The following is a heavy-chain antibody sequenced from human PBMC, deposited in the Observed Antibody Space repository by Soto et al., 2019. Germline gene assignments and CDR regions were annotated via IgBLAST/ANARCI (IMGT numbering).Heavy chain of an antibody. D-gene: IGHD3-3*01. J-gene: IGHJ3*02. Sequence: EVQLVESGGGLVQPGGSLRLSCAASGFTFSSYSMNWVRQAPGKGLEWVLYISSSSSTIYYADSVKGRFTISRDNAKNSLYLQMNSLRAEDTAVYYCARVSLRFLEAFDIWGQGTMVTVSS. CDR1: GFTFSSYS. CDR3: ARVSLRFLEAFDI. CDR2: ISSSSSTI. V-gene: IGHV3-48*01.